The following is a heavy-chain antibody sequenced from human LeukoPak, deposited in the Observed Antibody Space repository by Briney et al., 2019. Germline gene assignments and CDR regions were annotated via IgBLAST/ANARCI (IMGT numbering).Heavy chain of an antibody. Sequence: SETLSLTCTVSGYSISSGYYWGWIRQSPGKGLEWIGSIYNSGSTYYNPSLKSRITISVDTSKNQFSLKLSSVTAADTAVYYCARVGGVTMIVVVTGDAFDIWGQGTMVTVSS. CDR3: ARVGGVTMIVVVTGDAFDI. CDR1: GYSISSGYY. V-gene: IGHV4-38-2*02. CDR2: IYNSGST. D-gene: IGHD3-22*01. J-gene: IGHJ3*02.